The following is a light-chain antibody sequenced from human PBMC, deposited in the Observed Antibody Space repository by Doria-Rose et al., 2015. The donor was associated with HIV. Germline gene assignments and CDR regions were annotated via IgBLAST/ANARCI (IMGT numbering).Light chain of an antibody. V-gene: IGKV3-20*01. CDR3: HQYGTSWT. Sequence: TQSPGTLSLSPGARATLSCRASQSFSSTYLAWYQQKPGQAPSLLIYDGSTRATGIPDRFSASGSGTEFPLTINRLEPEDFALYYCHQYGTSWTFGQGTKVEI. CDR2: DGS. J-gene: IGKJ1*01. CDR1: QSFSSTY.